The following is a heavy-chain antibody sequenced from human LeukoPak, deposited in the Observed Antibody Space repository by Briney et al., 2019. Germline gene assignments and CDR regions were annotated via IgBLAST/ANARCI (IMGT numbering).Heavy chain of an antibody. D-gene: IGHD3-16*01. V-gene: IGHV4-39*01. Sequence: PSETLSLTCTVSGGSISTTSYYWGWIRQPPGRGLEWIGNIYYSGSTYYNPSLKSRVTISVDRSKTQFSLKVTSVTAADTAAYYCARRRSAYYGAFDIWGQGRMVTVSS. CDR1: GGSISTTSYY. J-gene: IGHJ3*02. CDR3: ARRRSAYYGAFDI. CDR2: IYYSGST.